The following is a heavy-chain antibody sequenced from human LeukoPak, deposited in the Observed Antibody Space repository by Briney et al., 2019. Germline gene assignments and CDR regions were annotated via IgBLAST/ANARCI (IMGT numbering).Heavy chain of an antibody. V-gene: IGHV3-30*03. Sequence: GGSLRLSCAASGFIFSSYGMHWVRQAPGKGLEWVAVISYDGSNRYYADSVKGRFTISRDTSKNTLYLQMNSLRAEDTAVYYCARVHITIFGVVITYFDYWGQGTLVTVSS. D-gene: IGHD3-3*01. CDR1: GFIFSSYG. CDR3: ARVHITIFGVVITYFDY. J-gene: IGHJ4*02. CDR2: ISYDGSNR.